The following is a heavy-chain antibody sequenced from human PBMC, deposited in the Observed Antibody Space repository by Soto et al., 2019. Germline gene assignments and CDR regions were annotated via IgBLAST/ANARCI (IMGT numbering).Heavy chain of an antibody. CDR2: MNPNSGNT. Sequence: QVQLVQSGAEVKKPGASVKVSCKASGYTFTSYDINWVRQATGQGLEWMGWMNPNSGNTGYAQKFQGRVTMTRNTTIRTAYMELRSLRSEDTAVYYRARERRSGWYVDYWVQGTLVTVSS. CDR3: ARERRSGWYVDY. D-gene: IGHD6-19*01. CDR1: GYTFTSYD. J-gene: IGHJ4*02. V-gene: IGHV1-8*01.